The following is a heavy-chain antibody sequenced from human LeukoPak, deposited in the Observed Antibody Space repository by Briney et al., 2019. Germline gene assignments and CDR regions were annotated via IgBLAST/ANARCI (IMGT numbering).Heavy chain of an antibody. J-gene: IGHJ6*03. V-gene: IGHV1-18*01. CDR1: GYTFTSYG. CDR2: ISAYNGNT. D-gene: IGHD4-11*01. Sequence: ASVKVSCKASGYTFTSYGISWVRQAPGQGLEWMGWISAYNGNTNYAQKFQGRVTMTRDTSISTAYMELSRLRSDDTAVFYCARGPTVTTNYYYYMDVWGQGTLVTVSS. CDR3: ARGPTVTTNYYYYMDV.